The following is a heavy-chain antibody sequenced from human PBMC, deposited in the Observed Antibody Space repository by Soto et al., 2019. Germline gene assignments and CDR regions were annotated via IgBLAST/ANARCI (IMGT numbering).Heavy chain of an antibody. CDR3: AKIYSSSWYVPIPTFDY. J-gene: IGHJ4*02. CDR2: ISGSGGST. CDR1: GFTFSSYA. D-gene: IGHD6-13*01. Sequence: GGSLRLSCAASGFTFSSYAMSWVRQAPGKGLEWVSAISGSGGSTYYADSVKGRFTISRDNSKNTLYLQMNSLRAEDTAVYYCAKIYSSSWYVPIPTFDYWGQGTLVTVSS. V-gene: IGHV3-23*01.